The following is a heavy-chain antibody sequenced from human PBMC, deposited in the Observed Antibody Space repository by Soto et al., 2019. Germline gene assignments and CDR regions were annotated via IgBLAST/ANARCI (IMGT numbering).Heavy chain of an antibody. Sequence: QVQLQESGPGLVKPSQTMSLTCAVSGGPISSGGYHWSWIRQHPGKGLEWLGYISYRGSTYYNPSLKGRVSVSVETSQTQFSLKVTYVAAADTAVYYCARIYCSSGNCFEVYWGQGTLVTVSS. V-gene: IGHV4-31*11. J-gene: IGHJ4*02. CDR2: ISYRGST. CDR3: ARIYCSSGNCFEVY. CDR1: GGPISSGGYH. D-gene: IGHD2-15*01.